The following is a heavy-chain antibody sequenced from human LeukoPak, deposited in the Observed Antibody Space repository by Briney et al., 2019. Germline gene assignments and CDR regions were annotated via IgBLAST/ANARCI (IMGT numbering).Heavy chain of an antibody. Sequence: ASVKVSCKASGYTFTSYYMHWVRQAPGQGLEWMGLINPSGGSTSYAQKFQGRVTMTRDTSTSTVYMELSSLRSEDTAVYYCARDQYSSGWYVGYGMDVWGQGTTVTVYS. CDR3: ARDQYSSGWYVGYGMDV. CDR2: INPSGGST. V-gene: IGHV1-46*01. J-gene: IGHJ6*02. CDR1: GYTFTSYY. D-gene: IGHD6-19*01.